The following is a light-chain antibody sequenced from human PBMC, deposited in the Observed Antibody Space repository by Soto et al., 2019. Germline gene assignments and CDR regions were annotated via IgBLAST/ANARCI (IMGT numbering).Light chain of an antibody. CDR1: HGISQW. CDR3: TQFTTFPRT. V-gene: IGKV1-12*01. Sequence: DIQMTQYPSSVAAAVGDRVTMTCRASHGISQWLAWYQHKPGTAPKLLIFGAFSLHRGVPSRLPGSGSGTNFTLTIKSLQPEDVATYSCTQFTTFPRTFGQGTKVEIK. J-gene: IGKJ1*01. CDR2: GAF.